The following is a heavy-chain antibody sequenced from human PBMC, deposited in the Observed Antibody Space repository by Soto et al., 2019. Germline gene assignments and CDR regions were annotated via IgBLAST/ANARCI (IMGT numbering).Heavy chain of an antibody. CDR3: VKPLWFRLFRL. CDR2: ISYDGSNK. V-gene: IGHV3-30-3*02. Sequence: QVQLVESGGGVVQPGRSLRLSCAASGFTFSSYAMHWVRQAPGKGLEWVAVISYDGSNKYYADSVKGRFTISRDNSKNTLYLQMNSLRAEVPAVYSCVKPLWFRLFRLWGQGTLVNLSS. CDR1: GFTFSSYA. J-gene: IGHJ4*02. D-gene: IGHD3-10*01.